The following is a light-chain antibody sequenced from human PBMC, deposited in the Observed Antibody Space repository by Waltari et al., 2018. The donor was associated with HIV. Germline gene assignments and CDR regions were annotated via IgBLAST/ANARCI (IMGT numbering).Light chain of an antibody. CDR2: DVT. CDR1: SSDIGSYNY. V-gene: IGLV2-14*03. CDR3: TSFTSSSAWV. Sequence: QSALTQPASVSGSLGQSITFSCTGTSSDIGSYNYVSWYQQHPGKAPKLIIYDVTNRPPGVSNRFSGSKSGNTASLTISGLQAEDEADYYCTSFTSSSAWVFGGGTMLTVL. J-gene: IGLJ3*02.